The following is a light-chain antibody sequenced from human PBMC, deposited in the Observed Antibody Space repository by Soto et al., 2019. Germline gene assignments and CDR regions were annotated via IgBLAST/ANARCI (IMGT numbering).Light chain of an antibody. CDR1: SSDVNGSKY. Sequence: QSALTQPASVSGSPGQSITISCTGTSSDVNGSKYVAWYQQPPGKAPRIIIYDVSDRPSGVSYRFSGSNSGNTASLTITGLQAEDEADYYCGSYSTFNTVVFGGGTKVTVL. J-gene: IGLJ2*01. CDR2: DVS. V-gene: IGLV2-14*01. CDR3: GSYSTFNTVV.